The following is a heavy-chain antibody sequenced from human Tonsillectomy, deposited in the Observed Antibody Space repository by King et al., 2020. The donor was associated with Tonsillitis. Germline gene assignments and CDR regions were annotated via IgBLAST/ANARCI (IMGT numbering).Heavy chain of an antibody. D-gene: IGHD3-22*01. Sequence: QLQLQESGPGLVKPSETLSLTCTVSGGSISTYYWSWIRQPPGKGLEWVGYIFYSGSTNYNPSLKSRVTISVDTSKNQFSLKLTSVTAADTAVYYCARHPNSISMIRAFDIWGQGTMVTVSS. CDR2: IFYSGST. CDR1: GGSISTYY. CDR3: ARHPNSISMIRAFDI. V-gene: IGHV4-59*08. J-gene: IGHJ3*02.